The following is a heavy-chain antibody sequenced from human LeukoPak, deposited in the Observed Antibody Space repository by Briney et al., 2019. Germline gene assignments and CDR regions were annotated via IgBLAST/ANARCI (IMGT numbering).Heavy chain of an antibody. D-gene: IGHD6-13*01. Sequence: ASVKVSCKASGYTCTGYYMHWVRQAPGQGLEWLGWINPNSGGTNYAQKFQGWVTMTRDTSISTAYMELSRLRSDDTAVYYCARGGARIAAAGTIRPFDIWGQGTMVTVSS. V-gene: IGHV1-2*04. CDR2: INPNSGGT. J-gene: IGHJ3*02. CDR1: GYTCTGYY. CDR3: ARGGARIAAAGTIRPFDI.